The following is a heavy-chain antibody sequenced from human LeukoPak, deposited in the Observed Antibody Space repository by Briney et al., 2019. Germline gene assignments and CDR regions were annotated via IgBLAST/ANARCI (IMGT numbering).Heavy chain of an antibody. CDR2: INQDGSKK. V-gene: IGHV3-7*01. Sequence: GGSLRLSCTTSGFTFTDYWMTWVRQAPGKGLEWVANINQDGSKKFYVDSVKGRFTISRDNAKNSLYLQMNSLRAEDTAVYYCARCVMGYSGYDLDYWGQGTVVTVSS. J-gene: IGHJ4*02. CDR3: ARCVMGYSGYDLDY. CDR1: GFTFTDYW. D-gene: IGHD5-12*01.